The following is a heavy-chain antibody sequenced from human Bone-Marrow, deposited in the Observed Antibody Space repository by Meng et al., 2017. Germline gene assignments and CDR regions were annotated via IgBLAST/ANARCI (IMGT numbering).Heavy chain of an antibody. CDR1: GYTFTGYY. D-gene: IGHD3-22*01. V-gene: IGHV1-2*02. CDR2: INPNSGGT. CDR3: AMSLARKYYYDSSGYSQLDY. J-gene: IGHJ4*02. Sequence: ASVKVSCKASGYTFTGYYVHWVRQAPGQGLEWMGWINPNSGGTNYAQKFQGRVTMTRDTSISTAYMELSRLRSDDTAVYYCAMSLARKYYYDSSGYSQLDYWGQGTLVTVSS.